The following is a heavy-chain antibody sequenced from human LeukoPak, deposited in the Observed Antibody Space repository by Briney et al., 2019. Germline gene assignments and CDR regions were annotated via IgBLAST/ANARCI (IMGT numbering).Heavy chain of an antibody. V-gene: IGHV3-23*01. J-gene: IGHJ4*02. CDR1: GFSFSDYA. Sequence: PGGSLRLSCAASGFSFSDYAMNWVRQAPGKGLEWVSTISGSGGSTYYADSVKGRFTISRDNFKNTLYLQMNSLRAEDTAVYYCARDIELSCWGQGTLVTVSS. CDR2: ISGSGGST. D-gene: IGHD1-26*01. CDR3: ARDIELSC.